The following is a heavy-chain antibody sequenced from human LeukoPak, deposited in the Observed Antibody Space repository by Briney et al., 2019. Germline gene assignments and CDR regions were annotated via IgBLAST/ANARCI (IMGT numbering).Heavy chain of an antibody. CDR2: IHLSGRT. CDR1: GGSISSGGYY. V-gene: IGHV4-39*07. Sequence: SETLSLTCTVSGGSISSGGYYWSWIRQPPGKGLEWIGEIHLSGRTNYNPSLKSRVTISVDKSKNQFSLNLSSVTAADTAVYYCASSALDYYYYYMDVWGKGTTVTVSS. J-gene: IGHJ6*03. D-gene: IGHD6-25*01. CDR3: ASSALDYYYYYMDV.